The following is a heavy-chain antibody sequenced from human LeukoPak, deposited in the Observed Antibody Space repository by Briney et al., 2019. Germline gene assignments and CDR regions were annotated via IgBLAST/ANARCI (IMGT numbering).Heavy chain of an antibody. CDR3: ARGREWLEPYYFDY. CDR1: GGSISSYY. CDR2: IYYSGST. V-gene: IGHV4-59*01. J-gene: IGHJ4*02. D-gene: IGHD6-19*01. Sequence: SETLSLTCTVPGGSISSYYWSWIRQPPGKGLEWIGYIYYSGSTNYNPSLKSRVTISVDTSKNQFSLKLSSVTAADTAVYYCARGREWLEPYYFDYWGQGTLVTVSS.